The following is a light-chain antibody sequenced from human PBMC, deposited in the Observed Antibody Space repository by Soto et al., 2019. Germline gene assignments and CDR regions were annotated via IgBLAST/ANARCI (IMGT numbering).Light chain of an antibody. J-gene: IGKJ1*01. CDR2: GAS. V-gene: IGKV3-20*01. CDR1: QYICSA. Sequence: EIVMAQSPATLPVSPGERATLSCRASQYICSAVAWYHQRSRQAPRLLIYGASRRATGIPDRFSGSGSGTDFTLTISRLEPEDIAAYYCQQYGSSPPWTFGQGTRWIS. CDR3: QQYGSSPPWT.